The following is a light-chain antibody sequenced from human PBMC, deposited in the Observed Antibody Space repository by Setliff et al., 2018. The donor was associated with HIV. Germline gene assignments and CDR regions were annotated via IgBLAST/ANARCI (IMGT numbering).Light chain of an antibody. J-gene: IGLJ3*02. V-gene: IGLV2-14*01. CDR3: TSYTSSNTLV. Sequence: ALAQPASMSGSPGQSITISCTGTSSDVGGYNYVSWYQQHPGRAPKLMIYEVSNRPSGVPNRFSGSKSGTTASLTISGLQAEDEADYYCTSYTSSNTLVFGGGTKVTVL. CDR2: EVS. CDR1: SSDVGGYNY.